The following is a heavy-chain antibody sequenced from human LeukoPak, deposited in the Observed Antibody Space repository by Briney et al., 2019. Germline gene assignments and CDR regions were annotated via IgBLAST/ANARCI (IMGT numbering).Heavy chain of an antibody. CDR3: AKKSSGWYVHDY. CDR1: GFTFSNYY. V-gene: IGHV3-23*01. Sequence: GGSLRLSCAASGFTFSNYYMSWVRQAPGKGLEWVSAISGSGGTTYYADSVKGRFTISRDNSENTLYLQMNSLRAEDTAVYYCAKKSSGWYVHDYWGQGTLVTVSS. D-gene: IGHD6-19*01. CDR2: ISGSGGTT. J-gene: IGHJ4*02.